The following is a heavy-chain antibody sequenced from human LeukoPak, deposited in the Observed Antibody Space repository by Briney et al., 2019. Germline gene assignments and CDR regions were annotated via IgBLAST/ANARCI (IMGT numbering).Heavy chain of an antibody. CDR2: FDPEDGET. V-gene: IGHV1-24*01. CDR3: ATPYYYGSGSYYKGGELYYFDY. J-gene: IGHJ4*02. D-gene: IGHD3-10*01. CDR1: GNTLTELS. Sequence: ASVKVSCKVSGNTLTELSMHWVRQAPGKGLEWMGGFDPEDGETIYAQKFQGRVTMTEDTSTDTAYMELSSLRSEDTGVYYCATPYYYGSGSYYKGGELYYFDYWGQGTLVTVSS.